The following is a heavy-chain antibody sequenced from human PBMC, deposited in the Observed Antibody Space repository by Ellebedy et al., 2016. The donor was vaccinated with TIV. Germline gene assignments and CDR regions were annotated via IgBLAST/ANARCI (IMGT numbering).Heavy chain of an antibody. Sequence: PGGSLRLSCAASGFTFSSYAMSWVRQAPGKGLEWVSTISNTDSRTYYADSVEGRFIISRDNSKKTLYLQMNSLRAEDTAVYYCAKGRRVAGRTADGWYFDLWGRGTLVTVSS. J-gene: IGHJ2*01. D-gene: IGHD6-19*01. V-gene: IGHV3-23*01. CDR3: AKGRRVAGRTADGWYFDL. CDR2: ISNTDSRT. CDR1: GFTFSSYA.